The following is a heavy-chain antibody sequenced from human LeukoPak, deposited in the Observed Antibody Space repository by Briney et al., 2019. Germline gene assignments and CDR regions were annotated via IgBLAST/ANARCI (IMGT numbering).Heavy chain of an antibody. CDR2: INHSGST. V-gene: IGHV4-34*01. D-gene: IGHD3-3*01. Sequence: TPSETLSLXCAVYGGSFSGYYWSWIRQPPGKGLESIGEINHSGSTNYNPSLKSRVTISVDTSKNQFSLKLSSVTAADTAVYYCARGRYDFWSGWNTFDPWGQGTLVTVSS. J-gene: IGHJ5*02. CDR3: ARGRYDFWSGWNTFDP. CDR1: GGSFSGYY.